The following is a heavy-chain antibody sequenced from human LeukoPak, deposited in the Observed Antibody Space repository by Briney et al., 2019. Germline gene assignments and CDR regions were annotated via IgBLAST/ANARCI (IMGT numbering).Heavy chain of an antibody. J-gene: IGHJ6*02. CDR1: GYTFTSYD. CDR3: ASFVVGGGYYYYGMDV. V-gene: IGHV1-8*01. Sequence: GASVKVSCKASGYTFTSYDINWVRQATGRGLEWMGWMNPNSGNTGYAQKFQGRVTMTRNTSISTAYMELSSLRSEDTAVYYCASFVVGGGYYYYGMDVWGQGTTVTVSS. CDR2: MNPNSGNT. D-gene: IGHD2-2*01.